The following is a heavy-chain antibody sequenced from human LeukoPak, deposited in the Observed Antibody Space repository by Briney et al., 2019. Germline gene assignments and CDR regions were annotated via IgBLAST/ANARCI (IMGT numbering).Heavy chain of an antibody. J-gene: IGHJ4*02. Sequence: GGSLRLSXAASGFTFSSYAMHWVRQAPGKGLEYVSAISSNGGSTYYANSVKGRFTISRDNSKSTLYLQMGSLRAEDMAVYYCASAASRVGSSSLGYWGQGTLVTVSS. D-gene: IGHD6-13*01. CDR3: ASAASRVGSSSLGY. CDR1: GFTFSSYA. CDR2: ISSNGGST. V-gene: IGHV3-64*01.